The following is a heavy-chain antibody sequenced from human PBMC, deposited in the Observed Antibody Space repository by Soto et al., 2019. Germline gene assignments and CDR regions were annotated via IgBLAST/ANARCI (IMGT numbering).Heavy chain of an antibody. J-gene: IGHJ6*03. CDR2: IYSGGST. D-gene: IGHD1-7*01. Sequence: GGSLRLSCAASGFTVSSNYMSWVRQAPGKGLEWVSVIYSGGSTYYADSVKGRFTISRDNSKNTLYLQRNSLRAEDTAVYYCARDRSGTTILRTYYSYMDVWGKGTTVTVSS. V-gene: IGHV3-66*01. CDR3: ARDRSGTTILRTYYSYMDV. CDR1: GFTVSSNY.